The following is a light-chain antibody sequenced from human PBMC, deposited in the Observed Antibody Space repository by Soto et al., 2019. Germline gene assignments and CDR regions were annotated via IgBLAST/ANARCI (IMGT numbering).Light chain of an antibody. Sequence: QSVLTQPASVSGSPGQSITISCTGTSSDVGSYNLVSWYQQHPGKAPKLMIYEGSKRPSGVSNRFSGSKSGNTASLTISGLPAEDAADYYCCSYAGSSTWVFGGGTKLTVL. V-gene: IGLV2-23*01. CDR2: EGS. CDR3: CSYAGSSTWV. J-gene: IGLJ3*02. CDR1: SSDVGSYNL.